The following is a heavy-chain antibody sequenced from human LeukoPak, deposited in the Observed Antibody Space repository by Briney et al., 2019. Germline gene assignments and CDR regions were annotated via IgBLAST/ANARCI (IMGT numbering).Heavy chain of an antibody. CDR3: ARQTYYDFWSGPSHFDY. Sequence: GGSLRLSCAASGFTFSSYWMSWVRQAPGKGLEWVANIKQDGSEKYYVDSVKGRFTISRDNAKNSLYLQMNSLRAEDTAVYYCARQTYYDFWSGPSHFDYWGQGTLVTVSS. J-gene: IGHJ4*02. V-gene: IGHV3-7*01. CDR1: GFTFSSYW. CDR2: IKQDGSEK. D-gene: IGHD3-3*01.